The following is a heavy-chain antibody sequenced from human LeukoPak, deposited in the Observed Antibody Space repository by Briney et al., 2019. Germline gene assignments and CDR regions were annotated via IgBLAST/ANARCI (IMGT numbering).Heavy chain of an antibody. V-gene: IGHV1-2*06. CDR2: INPNSGGT. J-gene: IGHJ4*02. CDR1: GYTFTGYY. Sequence: ASVKVSCKASGYTFTGYYMHWVRQAPGQGLEWMGRINPNSGGTNYAQKFQGRVTMTRDTSISTAYMELSRLRSDDTAVYYCSIVGATTLYYFDYWGQGTLVTVSS. D-gene: IGHD1-26*01. CDR3: SIVGATTLYYFDY.